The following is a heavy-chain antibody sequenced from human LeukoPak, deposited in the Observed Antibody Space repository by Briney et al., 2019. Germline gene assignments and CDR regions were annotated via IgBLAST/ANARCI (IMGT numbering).Heavy chain of an antibody. CDR2: IYPGDSDT. J-gene: IGHJ5*02. CDR3: ARLLRPGRNSSDP. Sequence: GESLKISCKGSGYNFTIYWIGWVRQMPGKGLEWMGIIYPGDSDTRYSPSFQGQVTISADKSINTAYLQWSSLKASDTAIYYCARLLRPGRNSSDPWGQGTLVTVSS. CDR1: GYNFTIYW. D-gene: IGHD3-16*01. V-gene: IGHV5-51*01.